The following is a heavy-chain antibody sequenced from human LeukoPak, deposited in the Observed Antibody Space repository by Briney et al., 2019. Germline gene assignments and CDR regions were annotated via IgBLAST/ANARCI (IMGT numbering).Heavy chain of an antibody. Sequence: SETLSLTCTVSGGSISSYYWSWIRQPPGKGLEWIGYIYSSGSTNYNPSLKSRVTFSVDTSKNQFSLALTSVTAAETAVYYCARQNPASSGQGLDYWGQGTLVTVSS. J-gene: IGHJ4*02. V-gene: IGHV4-59*08. D-gene: IGHD2-2*01. CDR1: GGSISSYY. CDR2: IYSSGST. CDR3: ARQNPASSGQGLDY.